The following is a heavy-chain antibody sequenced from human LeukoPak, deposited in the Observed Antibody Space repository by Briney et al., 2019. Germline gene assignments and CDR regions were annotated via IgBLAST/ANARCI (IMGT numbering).Heavy chain of an antibody. CDR2: IYPGDSDT. D-gene: IGHD4-23*01. V-gene: IGHV5-51*01. J-gene: IGHJ4*02. CDR1: GYSFTSYW. CDR3: ARWTVVTPYYFDY. Sequence: GESLKISRKGSGYSFTSYWIGWVRQMPGKGLEWMGIIYPGDSDTRYSPSFQGQVTISADKSISTAYLQWSSLKASDTAMYYCARWTVVTPYYFDYWGQGTLVTVSS.